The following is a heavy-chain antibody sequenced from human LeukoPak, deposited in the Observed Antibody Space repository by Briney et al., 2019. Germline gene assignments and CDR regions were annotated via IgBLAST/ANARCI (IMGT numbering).Heavy chain of an antibody. CDR1: GFRFDDYG. CDR3: GRVYCSTTSCYDYYDYYMDV. D-gene: IGHD2-2*01. CDR2: TNWDGAST. V-gene: IGHV3-20*04. J-gene: IGHJ6*03. Sequence: GSPRLSCAASGFRFDDYGMSWVRHVPGKGLEWVSGTNWDGASTGYADSVKGRFTISRDNVKNFLYLQMNSLRVEDTALYFCGRVYCSTTSCYDYYDYYMDVWCKGTTVTVSS.